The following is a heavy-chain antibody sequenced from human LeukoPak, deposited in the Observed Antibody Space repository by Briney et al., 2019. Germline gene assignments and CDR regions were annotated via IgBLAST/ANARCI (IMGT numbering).Heavy chain of an antibody. CDR3: AKASITIFGVVISYYYYYMDV. V-gene: IGHV3-23*01. D-gene: IGHD3-3*01. CDR1: GFTFSSYA. J-gene: IGHJ6*03. CDR2: IVGSGGST. Sequence: GGSLRLSCAASGFTFSSYAMSWVRQAPGKGLEWVSAIVGSGGSTYYADSVKGRFTISRDNSKNTLYLQMNSLRAEDTAVYYCAKASITIFGVVISYYYYYMDVWGKGTTVTVSS.